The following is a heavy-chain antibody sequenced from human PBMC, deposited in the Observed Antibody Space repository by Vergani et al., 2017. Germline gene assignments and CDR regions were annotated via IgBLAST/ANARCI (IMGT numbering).Heavy chain of an antibody. D-gene: IGHD3-16*02. V-gene: IGHV4-59*01. Sequence: QVQLQESGPGLVKPSETLSLTCTVSGGSISSYYWSWIRQPPGKGLEWIGYIFYSGSTNYNPSLKSRVTISVDTSKNQFSLKLSSVTAADTAVYYCARALSYAFDIWGQGRMVTVSS. CDR2: IFYSGST. CDR3: ARALSYAFDI. CDR1: GGSISSYY. J-gene: IGHJ3*02.